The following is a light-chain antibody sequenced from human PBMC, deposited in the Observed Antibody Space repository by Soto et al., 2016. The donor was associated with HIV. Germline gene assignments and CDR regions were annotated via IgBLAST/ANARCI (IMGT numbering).Light chain of an antibody. J-gene: IGLJ1*01. CDR1: SLRSYY. Sequence: SSELTQDPAVSVALGQTVRITCQGDSLRSYYASWYQQKPGQAPVLVIYGKNNRPSGIPDRFSGSNSVNTASLTITGAQAEDEADYYCNSRDSSDNHNYVFGTGTKVTVL. V-gene: IGLV3-19*01. CDR2: GKN. CDR3: NSRDSSDNHNYV.